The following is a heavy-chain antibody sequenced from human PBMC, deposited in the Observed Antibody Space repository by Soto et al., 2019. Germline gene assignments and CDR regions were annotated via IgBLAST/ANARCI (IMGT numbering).Heavy chain of an antibody. CDR2: IQNDGSRT. D-gene: IGHD2-21*02. CDR1: GFTFNYYW. J-gene: IGHJ3*01. Sequence: EVQLVESEGGLVQRGGSLRLSCAASGFTFNYYWMHWVRQAPGQGLVWVAHIQNDGSRTTYAGAVKGRFTISRDNAKNTMYLQMNSLRAEDKAVYYCARGDLGGFDLWGQGTTVTVSS. V-gene: IGHV3-74*01. CDR3: ARGDLGGFDL.